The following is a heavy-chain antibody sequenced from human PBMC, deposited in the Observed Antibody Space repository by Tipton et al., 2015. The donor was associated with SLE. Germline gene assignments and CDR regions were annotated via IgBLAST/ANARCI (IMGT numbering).Heavy chain of an antibody. D-gene: IGHD2-2*01. V-gene: IGHV4-34*01. CDR1: GGSFSGYY. CDR3: AKDEYCSSTSCYAVDY. CDR2: INHSGST. Sequence: TLSLTCAVYGGSFSGYYWSWIRQPPGKGLEWIGEINHSGSTNYNPSLKSRVTISVDTSKNQFSLKLSSVTAADTAVYYCAKDEYCSSTSCYAVDYWGQGTLVTVSS. J-gene: IGHJ4*02.